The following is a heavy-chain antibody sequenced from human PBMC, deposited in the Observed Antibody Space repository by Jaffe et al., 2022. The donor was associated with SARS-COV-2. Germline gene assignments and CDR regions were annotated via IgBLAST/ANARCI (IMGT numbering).Heavy chain of an antibody. D-gene: IGHD5-18*01. CDR2: ISYDGSNK. CDR1: GFTFSSYG. J-gene: IGHJ4*02. V-gene: IGHV3-30*18. Sequence: QVQLVESGGGVVQPGRSLRLSCAASGFTFSSYGMHWVRQAPGKGLEWVAVISYDGSNKYYADSVKGRFTISRDNSKNTLYLQMNSLRAEDTAVYYCAKQGTIQLWLAKYYFDYWGQGTLVTVSS. CDR3: AKQGTIQLWLAKYYFDY.